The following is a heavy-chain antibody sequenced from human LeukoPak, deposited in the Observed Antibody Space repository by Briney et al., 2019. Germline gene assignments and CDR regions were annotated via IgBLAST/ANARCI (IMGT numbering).Heavy chain of an antibody. CDR2: ISGCGGRS. CDR1: RLTLRRHD. D-gene: IGHD1-26*01. V-gene: IGHV3-23*01. J-gene: IGHJ6*03. CDR3: AKNGGAGSHYYHHMNA. Sequence: GGAVPVSCPASRLTLRRHDLSWLDQAPGKGLEGVGVISGCGGRSYYADSVKGRLTISRDNSKNTLYLQLISRRVEDTPVYYCAKNGGAGSHYYHHMNAWGKGTTVTVSS.